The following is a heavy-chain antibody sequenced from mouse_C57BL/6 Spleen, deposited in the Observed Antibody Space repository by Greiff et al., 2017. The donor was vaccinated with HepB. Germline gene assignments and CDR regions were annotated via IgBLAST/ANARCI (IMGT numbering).Heavy chain of an antibody. CDR2: IRSKSNNYAT. J-gene: IGHJ3*01. Sequence: EVQLVESGGGLVQPKGSLKLSCAASGFSFNTYAMNWVRQAPGKGLEWVARIRSKSNNYATYYADSVKDRFTISRDDSESMLYLQMNTLNTEDTAMYYCVREAGYSNSAWFAYWGQGTLVTVSA. CDR3: VREAGYSNSAWFAY. CDR1: GFSFNTYA. V-gene: IGHV10-1*01. D-gene: IGHD2-5*01.